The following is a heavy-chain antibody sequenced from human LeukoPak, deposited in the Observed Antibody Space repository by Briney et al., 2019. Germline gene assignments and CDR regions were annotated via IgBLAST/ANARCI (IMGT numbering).Heavy chain of an antibody. Sequence: GASVKVSCKASGYTFTSYDINWVRQATGQGLEWMGWMSPNSGTTAYAQKFQGRVTMTRNTSINTAYMELSSLGSEDTAVYFCARPYYSSGFFEGDWYFDLWGRGTLVTVSS. V-gene: IGHV1-8*01. D-gene: IGHD6-19*01. CDR3: ARPYYSSGFFEGDWYFDL. J-gene: IGHJ2*01. CDR2: MSPNSGTT. CDR1: GYTFTSYD.